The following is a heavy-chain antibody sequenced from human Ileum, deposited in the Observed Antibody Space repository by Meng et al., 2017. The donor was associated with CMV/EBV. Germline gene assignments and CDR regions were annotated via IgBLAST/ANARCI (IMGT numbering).Heavy chain of an antibody. CDR2: ISWNSGSI. J-gene: IGHJ6*02. D-gene: IGHD6-6*01. CDR3: AKAGRSSSGYYGMDV. V-gene: IGHV3-9*01. CDR1: GFTFDDYA. Sequence: SLKISCAASGFTFDDYAMHWVRQAPGKGLEWVSGISWNSGSIGYADSVKGRFTISRDNAKNSLYLQMNSLRAEDTALYYCAKAGRSSSGYYGMDVWGQGTTVTVSS.